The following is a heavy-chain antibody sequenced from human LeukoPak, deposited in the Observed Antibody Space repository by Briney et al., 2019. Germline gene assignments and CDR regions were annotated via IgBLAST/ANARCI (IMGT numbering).Heavy chain of an antibody. Sequence: ASVKVSCKASGYALTSYDINWVRQATGQGLEWVGWMNPNSGNTGYAQKFQGRVTMTRNTSISTAYMELSSLRSEDTAVYYCARGLLIGEDAFDIWGQGTMVTVSS. CDR1: GYALTSYD. D-gene: IGHD2-21*01. J-gene: IGHJ3*02. V-gene: IGHV1-8*01. CDR3: ARGLLIGEDAFDI. CDR2: MNPNSGNT.